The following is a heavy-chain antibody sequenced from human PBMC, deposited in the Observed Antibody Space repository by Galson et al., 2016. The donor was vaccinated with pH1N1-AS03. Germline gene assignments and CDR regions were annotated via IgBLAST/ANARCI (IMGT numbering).Heavy chain of an antibody. V-gene: IGHV1-24*01. J-gene: IGHJ4*02. D-gene: IGHD3-10*01. CDR3: ASKSPGDGYYFDD. CDR1: GYTLSELS. Sequence: SVKVSCKVSGYTLSELSMYWVRQAPGKGLKWLGGLHPEDDEIIYAQRFQGRITMTEDKSTDTAYMELSSLTSEDTATYYCASKSPGDGYYFDDWGQGTLVTVRS. CDR2: LHPEDDEI.